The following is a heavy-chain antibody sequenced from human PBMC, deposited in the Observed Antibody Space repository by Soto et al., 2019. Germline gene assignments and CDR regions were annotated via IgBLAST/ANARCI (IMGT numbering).Heavy chain of an antibody. CDR3: ATSGAAAGPGWFDP. CDR1: GFTFSSYA. V-gene: IGHV3-23*01. D-gene: IGHD6-13*01. CDR2: ISGGGGST. J-gene: IGHJ5*02. Sequence: GGSLRLSCAASGFTFSSYAMNWVRQAPGKGLEWVAAISGGGGSTYYADSVKGRFTISRDNSKNTLYLQMNSLRLEDTAVYYCATSGAAAGPGWFDPWGQGTLVTVSS.